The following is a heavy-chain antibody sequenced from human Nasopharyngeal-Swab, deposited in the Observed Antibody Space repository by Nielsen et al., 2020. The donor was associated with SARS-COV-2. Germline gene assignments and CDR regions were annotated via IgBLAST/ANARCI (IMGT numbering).Heavy chain of an antibody. CDR1: GYTFTSYD. D-gene: IGHD5-18*01. Sequence: ASVKVSCKASGYTFTSYDINWVRQATGQGLEWMGWMNPNSGNTGYAQKFQGRVTMTRNTSISTAYMELSSLRSEDTAVYYCAREGGDSYGSGGAFDIWGQGTMVTVSS. V-gene: IGHV1-8*01. CDR3: AREGGDSYGSGGAFDI. J-gene: IGHJ3*02. CDR2: MNPNSGNT.